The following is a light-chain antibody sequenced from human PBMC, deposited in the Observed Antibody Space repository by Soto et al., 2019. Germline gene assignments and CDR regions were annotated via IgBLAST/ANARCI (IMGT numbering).Light chain of an antibody. J-gene: IGKJ4*01. CDR1: QSVSSY. CDR3: LQRSNWLT. CDR2: GAS. Sequence: EIVLTQSPATLSLSPGERATLSCRASQSVSSYLAWYQQKPGQAPRLLIYGASNRATGIPARCSGSGSGTDFTLTISSLEPEDSAVYYCLQRSNWLTFGGGTKVEIK. V-gene: IGKV3-11*01.